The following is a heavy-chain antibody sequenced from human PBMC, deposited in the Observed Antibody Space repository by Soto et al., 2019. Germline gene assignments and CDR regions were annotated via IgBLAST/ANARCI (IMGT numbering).Heavy chain of an antibody. D-gene: IGHD4-17*01. J-gene: IGHJ2*01. V-gene: IGHV4-30-2*01. CDR2: IYHSGST. CDR1: GDSISSGAYS. Sequence: QLQLQESGSGLVEPSQTLSLTCAVSGDSISSGAYSWSWIRQPPGKGLECIGYIYHSGSTYYNPSLKSRVTISVDRSKNQFSLKLNSVTAADTAVYYCASNYGDYGWYFDLWGRGTLVTVSS. CDR3: ASNYGDYGWYFDL.